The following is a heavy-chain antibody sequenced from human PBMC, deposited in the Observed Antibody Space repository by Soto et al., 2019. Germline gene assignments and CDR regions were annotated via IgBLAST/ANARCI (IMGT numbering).Heavy chain of an antibody. D-gene: IGHD3-10*01. CDR2: IWYDGSNK. Sequence: GGSLRLSCAASGFTFSSYGMHWVRQAPGKGLEWVAVIWYDGSNKYYADSVKGRFTISRDNSKNTLYLQMNSLRAEDTAVYYCARDLIGALDPPKYYFDYWGQGTLVTVSS. V-gene: IGHV3-33*01. CDR3: ARDLIGALDPPKYYFDY. CDR1: GFTFSSYG. J-gene: IGHJ4*02.